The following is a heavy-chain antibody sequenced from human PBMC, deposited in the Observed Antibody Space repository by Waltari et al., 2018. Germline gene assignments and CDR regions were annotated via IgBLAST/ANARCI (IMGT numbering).Heavy chain of an antibody. J-gene: IGHJ4*02. V-gene: IGHV3-7*01. D-gene: IGHD6-6*01. CDR2: IWPDGSPK. CDR3: ARLSGSSTIYDF. Sequence: EVQLVESGGGLVQPGGSLRLSCTTSGFMFSNFLMSWVRQIPGEGVGWGATIWPDGSPKMYVDSVKGRFPVSRDNARNSLFLQTSSLGGDDTAVYYCARLSGSSTIYDFWGQGTLVTVSS. CDR1: GFMFSNFL.